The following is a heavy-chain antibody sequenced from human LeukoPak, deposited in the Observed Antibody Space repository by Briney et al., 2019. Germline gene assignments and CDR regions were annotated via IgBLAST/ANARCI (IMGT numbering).Heavy chain of an antibody. CDR3: AKDGLYFDGSTNIYYFDS. CDR1: GFSSGGYA. Sequence: GGSLRLSCAASGFSSGGYAMTWGRPAPGRGLEWGSSITYNGAATYYLDSVKARLTISRDNSRSTLYLQMDSLTAEDTALYYCAKDGLYFDGSTNIYYFDSWGQGTLVAVSS. V-gene: IGHV3-23*01. CDR2: ITYNGAAT. D-gene: IGHD3-9*01. J-gene: IGHJ4*02.